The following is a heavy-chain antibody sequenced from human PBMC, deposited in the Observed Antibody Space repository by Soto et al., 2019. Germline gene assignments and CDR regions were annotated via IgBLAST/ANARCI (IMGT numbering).Heavy chain of an antibody. J-gene: IGHJ5*02. CDR3: AKDTGGFWTSFDP. CDR2: ISYDGSNK. D-gene: IGHD3-3*01. Sequence: PVGSLRPSCAASGFTFSSYGMHWDRQAPGKGLEWVAVISYDGSNKYYADSVKGRFTISRDNSKNTLYLQMNSLRAEDTAVYYCAKDTGGFWTSFDPWGQGTLVTVSS. V-gene: IGHV3-30*18. CDR1: GFTFSSYG.